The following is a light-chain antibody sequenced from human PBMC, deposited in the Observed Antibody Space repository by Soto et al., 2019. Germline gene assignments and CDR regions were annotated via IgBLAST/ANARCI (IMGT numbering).Light chain of an antibody. V-gene: IGKV4-1*01. J-gene: IGKJ4*01. CDR3: QQYYSLPLT. CDR1: RTIFSSPSNQNR. Sequence: DIVMTQSPDSLAVSLGEGATINCKSSRTIFSSPSNQNRLAWYQQKAGQSPKLLISWASTRESGVPDRFSGSGSGTDFTLTINSLQAEDVAVYYCQQYYSLPLTFGGGTKVEIK. CDR2: WAS.